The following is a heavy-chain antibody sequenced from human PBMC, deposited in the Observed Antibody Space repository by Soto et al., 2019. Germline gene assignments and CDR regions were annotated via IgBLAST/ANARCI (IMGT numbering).Heavy chain of an antibody. CDR1: GFTFSNAW. Sequence: GGSLRLSCAASGFTFSNAWMSWVRQAPGKGLEWVGRIKSKTDGGTTDYAAPVKGRFTISRDDSKNTLYLQMNSLKTEDTAVYYCPTDGRIAAAATYYYYYYMDVWGKGTTVTVSS. J-gene: IGHJ6*03. CDR3: PTDGRIAAAATYYYYYYMDV. D-gene: IGHD6-13*01. V-gene: IGHV3-15*01. CDR2: IKSKTDGGTT.